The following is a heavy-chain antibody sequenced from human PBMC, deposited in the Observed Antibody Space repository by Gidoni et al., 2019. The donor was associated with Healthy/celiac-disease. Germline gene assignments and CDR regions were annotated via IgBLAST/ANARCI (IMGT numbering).Heavy chain of an antibody. CDR3: ARSEGRYSSSWYRRGYYFDY. CDR2: INHSGST. Sequence: QVQLQQWGAGLLKPSETLSLTCAVYGGSFSGYYWSWIRQPPGKGLEWIGEINHSGSTNYNPSLKSRVTISVDTSKNQFSLKLSSVTAADTAVYYCARSEGRYSSSWYRRGYYFDYWGQGTLVTVSS. D-gene: IGHD6-13*01. CDR1: GGSFSGYY. V-gene: IGHV4-34*01. J-gene: IGHJ4*02.